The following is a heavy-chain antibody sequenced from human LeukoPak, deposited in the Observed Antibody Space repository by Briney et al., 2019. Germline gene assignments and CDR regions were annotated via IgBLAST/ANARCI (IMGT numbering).Heavy chain of an antibody. D-gene: IGHD2-21*02. CDR3: AMKRCTGDCYLFDP. V-gene: IGHV1-18*01. CDR1: GYTFSTYG. CDR2: INTNNGNT. Sequence: ASVKVSCKASGYTFSTYGLMWVRQAPGQGLEWMGWINTNNGNTNYAQKFQGRVTMTTDTSTSTGYMELRSLRSDDTAVYYCAMKRCTGDCYLFDPWGQGTLVTVSS. J-gene: IGHJ5*02.